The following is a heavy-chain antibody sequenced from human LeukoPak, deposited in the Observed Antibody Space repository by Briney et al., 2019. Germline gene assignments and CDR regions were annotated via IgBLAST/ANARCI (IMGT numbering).Heavy chain of an antibody. D-gene: IGHD2-2*01. J-gene: IGHJ4*02. CDR1: GFTFSSYA. CDR2: ISGSGDST. Sequence: PGGSLRLSCAASGFTFSSYAMSWVRQAPGKGLEWASSISGSGDSTYYADSVKGRFTISRDNSKNTLYLQMNSLRAEDTAVYYCAKGRSTPVYFDYWGQGTLVTVPS. CDR3: AKGRSTPVYFDY. V-gene: IGHV3-23*01.